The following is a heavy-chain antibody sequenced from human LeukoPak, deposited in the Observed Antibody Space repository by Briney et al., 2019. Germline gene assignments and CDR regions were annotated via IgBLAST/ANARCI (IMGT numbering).Heavy chain of an antibody. V-gene: IGHV3-23*01. D-gene: IGHD2-15*01. CDR3: ANAYSPFDY. Sequence: GGSLRLSCATSGFTFSNYAMSWVRQAPGKGLEWVSSITTSGTDSYYADSVTGRFTISRDNSKNTLYLRMNSLRAEDTAVYYCANAYSPFDYWGQGTLVTVSS. J-gene: IGHJ4*02. CDR1: GFTFSNYA. CDR2: ITTSGTDS.